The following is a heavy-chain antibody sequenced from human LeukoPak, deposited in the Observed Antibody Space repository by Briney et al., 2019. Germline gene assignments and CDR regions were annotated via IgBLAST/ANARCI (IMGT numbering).Heavy chain of an antibody. Sequence: ASVNVSCKASGYTFTSYGISWVRQAPGQGLEWMGWISAYNGNTNYAQKLQGRVTMTTDTSTSTAYMELRSLRSDDTAVYYCARGPHTRYCSGGSCYYYYYGMGVWGQGTTVTVSS. J-gene: IGHJ6*02. CDR1: GYTFTSYG. V-gene: IGHV1-18*01. CDR2: ISAYNGNT. CDR3: ARGPHTRYCSGGSCYYYYYGMGV. D-gene: IGHD2-15*01.